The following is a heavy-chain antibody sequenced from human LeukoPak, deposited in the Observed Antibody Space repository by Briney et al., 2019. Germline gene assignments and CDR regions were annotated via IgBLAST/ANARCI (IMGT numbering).Heavy chain of an antibody. Sequence: PSETLSLTCAVSGYSISSGYYWGWIRQPPGKGLEWIGSIYHSGSTYYNPSLKSRVTISVDTAKNQFSLKLSSVTAADTAVYYCARLPFWSGYLKHWGQGTLVTVSS. CDR1: GYSISSGYY. CDR3: ARLPFWSGYLKH. CDR2: IYHSGST. D-gene: IGHD3-3*01. V-gene: IGHV4-38-2*01. J-gene: IGHJ4*02.